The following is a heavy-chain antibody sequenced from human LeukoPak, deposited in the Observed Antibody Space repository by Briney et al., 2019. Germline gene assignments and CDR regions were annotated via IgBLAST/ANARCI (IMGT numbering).Heavy chain of an antibody. CDR3: ARDSLYCSGNICSSSPLDY. Sequence: ASVKVSCKASGYTFTGYYMHWVRQAPGQGLEWMGRIKSNSGGTNYAQKFQGRVTMTWDTSISTAYMELSRLRSDDTAVYYCARDSLYCSGNICSSSPLDYWGQGTLVTVSS. CDR1: GYTFTGYY. CDR2: IKSNSGGT. V-gene: IGHV1-2*06. D-gene: IGHD2-15*01. J-gene: IGHJ4*02.